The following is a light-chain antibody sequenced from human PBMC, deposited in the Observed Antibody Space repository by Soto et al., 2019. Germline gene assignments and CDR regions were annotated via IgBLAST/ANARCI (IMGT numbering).Light chain of an antibody. J-gene: IGKJ4*01. CDR1: QSININ. Sequence: EIVLTQSPATLSVSPGERAALSCRASQSININLAWYQQKPGQAPRLLIYGASTRATGLPARFSGGGSGTDFSLTISRLETEDFSVYYCHQYGSSPLTLGGGTKV. V-gene: IGKV3-20*01. CDR3: HQYGSSPLT. CDR2: GAS.